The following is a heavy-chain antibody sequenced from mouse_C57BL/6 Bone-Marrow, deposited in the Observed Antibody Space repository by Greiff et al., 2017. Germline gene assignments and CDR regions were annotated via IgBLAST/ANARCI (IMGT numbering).Heavy chain of an antibody. Sequence: QVQLQQSGAELARPGASVKLSCKASGYTFTSSGISWVKQRTGQGLEWIGEIYPRSGNTYYNEKFKGKATLTADKSSSTAYMELRSLTSEDSAVYFCAREKYYGSSSFAYWGQGTLVTVSA. D-gene: IGHD1-1*01. CDR2: IYPRSGNT. J-gene: IGHJ3*01. CDR1: GYTFTSSG. V-gene: IGHV1-81*01. CDR3: AREKYYGSSSFAY.